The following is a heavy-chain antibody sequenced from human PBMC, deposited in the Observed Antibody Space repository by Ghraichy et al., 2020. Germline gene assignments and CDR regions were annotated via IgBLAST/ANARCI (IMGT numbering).Heavy chain of an antibody. CDR3: AKDMWQMTMVQGVPIDS. Sequence: GGSLRLSCAASGVTFSSYGMHWVRQAPGKGPEWLAVISHDGSKKYYGDSVKGRFTISRDNSKNTLYLQMNNLKGEDTAVYHCAKDMWQMTMVQGVPIDSWGQGTLVTVSS. CDR2: ISHDGSKK. J-gene: IGHJ4*02. CDR1: GVTFSSYG. D-gene: IGHD3-10*01. V-gene: IGHV3-30*18.